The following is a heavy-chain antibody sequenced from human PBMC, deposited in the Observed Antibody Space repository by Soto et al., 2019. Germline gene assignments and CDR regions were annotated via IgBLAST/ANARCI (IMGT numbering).Heavy chain of an antibody. J-gene: IGHJ5*02. Sequence: ASVKVSCKASGGTFSSYTISWVRQAPGQGLEWMGRIIPILGIANYAQKFQGRVTITADKSTSTAYMELSSLRSEDTAVYYCERGFLEWFRRDWFDPWGQGTLVTVSS. CDR2: IIPILGIA. D-gene: IGHD3-3*01. V-gene: IGHV1-69*02. CDR1: GGTFSSYT. CDR3: ERGFLEWFRRDWFDP.